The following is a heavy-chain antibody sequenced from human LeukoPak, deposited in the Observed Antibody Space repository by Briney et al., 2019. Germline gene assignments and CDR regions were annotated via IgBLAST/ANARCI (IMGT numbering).Heavy chain of an antibody. J-gene: IGHJ6*03. D-gene: IGHD1-7*01. Sequence: ASVKVSCKASGYTFTSYYMHWVRQAPGQGLEWMGIINPSGGSTSYAQKFQGRVTMTRDMSTSTVYMELSSLRSEDTAVYYCARDMAKLELPSSYYMDVWGKGTTVTVSS. V-gene: IGHV1-46*01. CDR2: INPSGGST. CDR3: ARDMAKLELPSSYYMDV. CDR1: GYTFTSYY.